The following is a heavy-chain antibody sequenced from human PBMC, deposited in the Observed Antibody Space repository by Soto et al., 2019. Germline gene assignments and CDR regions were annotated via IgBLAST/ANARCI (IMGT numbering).Heavy chain of an antibody. V-gene: IGHV3-33*01. CDR3: ARECETRASGYYYGMDI. CDR2: IWYDGSNK. CDR1: GITFSTYG. J-gene: IGHJ6*02. Sequence: PGGSLRLSCAASGITFSTYGMNWVRQAPGKGLEWVAVIWYDGSNKYYADSVKGRFTISRDNSKNTLYLQMNSLRAEDTAVYYCARECETRASGYYYGMDIWGQGTTVTVSS.